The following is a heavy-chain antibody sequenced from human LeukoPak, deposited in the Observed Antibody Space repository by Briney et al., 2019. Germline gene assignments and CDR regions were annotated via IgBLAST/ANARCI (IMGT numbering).Heavy chain of an antibody. CDR1: GFTVSGNY. J-gene: IGHJ4*02. CDR3: ARVAYTYGLISSYYFDY. Sequence: GGSLRLSCAVSGFTVSGNYMSWVRHAPGKGLEWVSLIYSGGTTYYADSVKGRFTISRDNSKNTLYLQMNSLRAEDTAMYYCARVAYTYGLISSYYFDYWGQGTLVTVSS. D-gene: IGHD5-18*01. V-gene: IGHV3-53*01. CDR2: IYSGGTT.